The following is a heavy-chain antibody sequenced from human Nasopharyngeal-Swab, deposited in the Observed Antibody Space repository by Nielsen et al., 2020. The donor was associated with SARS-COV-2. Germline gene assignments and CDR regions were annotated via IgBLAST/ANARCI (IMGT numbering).Heavy chain of an antibody. CDR1: GYTFTSYG. D-gene: IGHD6-19*01. Sequence: ASVKVSCKASGYTFTSYGISWVRQAPGQGLEWMGWISAYNGNTNYAQKLQGRVTMTTDTSTSTAYMELRSLRSDDTAVYYCARMAMAGTWYYYYGMDVWGQGTTVTVSS. CDR3: ARMAMAGTWYYYYGMDV. J-gene: IGHJ6*02. V-gene: IGHV1-18*01. CDR2: ISAYNGNT.